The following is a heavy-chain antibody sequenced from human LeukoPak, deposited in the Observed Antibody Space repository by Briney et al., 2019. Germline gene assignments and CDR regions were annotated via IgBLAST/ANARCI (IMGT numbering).Heavy chain of an antibody. CDR2: INHSGST. D-gene: IGHD5-12*01. CDR1: GGSISSYY. CDR3: ARARGYSGYGDY. V-gene: IGHV4-34*01. J-gene: IGHJ4*02. Sequence: SETLSLTCTVSGGSISSYYWSWIRQPPGKGLEWIGEINHSGSTNYNPSLKSRVTISVDTSKNQFSLKLSSVTAADTAVYYCARARGYSGYGDYWGQGTLVTVSS.